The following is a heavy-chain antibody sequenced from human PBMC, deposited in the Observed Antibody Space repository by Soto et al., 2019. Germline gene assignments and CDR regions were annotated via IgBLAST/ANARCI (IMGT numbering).Heavy chain of an antibody. D-gene: IGHD3-3*01. CDR1: GFTLSSYA. J-gene: IGHJ4*02. V-gene: IGHV3-23*01. Sequence: GGSLRLSCAASGFTLSSYAMSWVRQAPGKGLDWVSGISAGGGPTFYADSVQGRFTISRDNSKNTLYLQMNSLRAEDTAVYYCAKSYNDFWSGCNYWGQGTQVTVSS. CDR3: AKSYNDFWSGCNY. CDR2: ISAGGGPT.